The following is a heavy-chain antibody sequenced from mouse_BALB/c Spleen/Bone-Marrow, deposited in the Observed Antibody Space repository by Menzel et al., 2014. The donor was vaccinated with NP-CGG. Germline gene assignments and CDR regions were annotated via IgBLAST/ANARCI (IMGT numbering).Heavy chain of an antibody. Sequence: VQLQQSGPELVKPGASVKISCKASGYTFTDYNMHWVKPSHGKSLEWIGYIYPYNGGTGYNQKFKSKATLAVDNSSSTAYMGLRSLTSEDSAVYYCTRREYGNYGYAMDYWGQGTSVTVSS. CDR2: IYPYNGGT. V-gene: IGHV1S29*02. D-gene: IGHD2-10*02. CDR3: TRREYGNYGYAMDY. CDR1: GYTFTDYN. J-gene: IGHJ4*01.